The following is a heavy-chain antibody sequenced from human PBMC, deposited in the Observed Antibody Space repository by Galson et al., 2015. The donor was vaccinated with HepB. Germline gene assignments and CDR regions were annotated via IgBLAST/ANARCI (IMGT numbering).Heavy chain of an antibody. Sequence: CAISGDSVSSNSAAWNWIRQSPSRGLEWLGRTYYRSKWYNDYAVSVKSRITINPDTSKNQFSLQLNSVTPEDTAVYYCARVASSSWYEANYYYYGMDVWGQGTTVTVSS. CDR2: TYYRSKWYN. V-gene: IGHV6-1*01. CDR3: ARVASSSWYEANYYYYGMDV. J-gene: IGHJ6*02. CDR1: GDSVSSNSAA. D-gene: IGHD6-13*01.